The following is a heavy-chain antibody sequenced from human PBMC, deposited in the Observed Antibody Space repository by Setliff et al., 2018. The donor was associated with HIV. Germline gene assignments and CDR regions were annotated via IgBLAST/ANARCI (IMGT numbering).Heavy chain of an antibody. CDR2: MNTNSGNT. Sequence: ASVKVSCKASGYTFTNYDINWVRQATGQGLEWMGWMNTNSGNTGYAQKFLGRVTMTRNTSISTAYMELRSLRSEDTAVYFCARVTPYCGGDCFDAFDIWGQGTMVTVSS. CDR3: ARVTPYCGGDCFDAFDI. CDR1: GYTFTNYD. V-gene: IGHV1-8*02. J-gene: IGHJ3*02. D-gene: IGHD2-21*02.